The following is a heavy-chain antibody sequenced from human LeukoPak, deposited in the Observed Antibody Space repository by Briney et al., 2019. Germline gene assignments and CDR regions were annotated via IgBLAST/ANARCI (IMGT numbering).Heavy chain of an antibody. CDR1: GGSISSHY. CDR3: ARAPYYYDSSGYYDYNWFDP. CDR2: IYYSGST. V-gene: IGHV4-59*11. Sequence: SETLSLTCTVSGGSISSHYWSWIRQPPGKGLEWIGYIYYSGSTNYNPFLKSRVTISVDTSKNQFSLKLSSVIAADTAVYYCARAPYYYDSSGYYDYNWFDPWGQGTLVTVSS. D-gene: IGHD3-22*01. J-gene: IGHJ5*02.